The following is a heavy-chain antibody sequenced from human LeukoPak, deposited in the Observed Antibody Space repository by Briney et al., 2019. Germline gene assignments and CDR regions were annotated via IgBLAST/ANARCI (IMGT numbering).Heavy chain of an antibody. D-gene: IGHD2-2*01. V-gene: IGHV7-4-1*02. CDR1: GYTFTSYA. Sequence: ASVKVSCKASGYTFTSYAMNWVRQAPGQGLEWMGWINTNTGNPTYAQGFTGRFVFSLDTSVSTAYLQISSLKAEDTAVYYCASGYCSSTSCYLFDYWGQGTLVTVSS. J-gene: IGHJ4*02. CDR2: INTNTGNP. CDR3: ASGYCSSTSCYLFDY.